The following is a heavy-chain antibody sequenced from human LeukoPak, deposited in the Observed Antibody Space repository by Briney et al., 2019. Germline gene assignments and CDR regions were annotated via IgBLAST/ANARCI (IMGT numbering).Heavy chain of an antibody. J-gene: IGHJ4*02. CDR3: AKDFTPWAGLPRGSLDS. V-gene: IGHV3-30*18. D-gene: IGHD1-14*01. Sequence: GGSLRLSCEASGSTLKPYGMHWARQAPGKGLEWVAVISYDGSFVNYADPVKGRFSIYRDNSKNTLYLQMNSLRDEDTAVYYCAKDFTPWAGLPRGSLDSWGQGTLVTVSS. CDR1: GSTLKPYG. CDR2: ISYDGSFV.